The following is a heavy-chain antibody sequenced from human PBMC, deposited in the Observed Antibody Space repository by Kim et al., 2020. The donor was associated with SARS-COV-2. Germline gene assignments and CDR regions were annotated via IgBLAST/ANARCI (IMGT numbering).Heavy chain of an antibody. CDR3: ARGGVATIWGYWYFDL. V-gene: IGHV4-4*06. J-gene: IGHJ2*01. Sequence: LKSRVTMSIDTSKNQFSLKLSSVTAADTAVYYCARGGVATIWGYWYFDLWGRGTLVTVSS. D-gene: IGHD5-12*01.